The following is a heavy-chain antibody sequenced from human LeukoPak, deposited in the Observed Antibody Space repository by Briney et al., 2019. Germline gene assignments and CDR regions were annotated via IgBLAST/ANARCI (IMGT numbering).Heavy chain of an antibody. CDR1: GGSIRNSGYY. D-gene: IGHD3-9*01. CDR3: VRDKEHFDVDY. V-gene: IGHV4-39*07. CDR2: VDYSGNT. Sequence: SETLSLTCTVSGGSIRNSGYYWGWMRQPPGKGLEWIGSVDYSGNTYYRPSLKSRLTISLDTSKNQFSLKLTSVTAADTAMYYCVRDKEHFDVDYWGQGTLVTVSS. J-gene: IGHJ4*02.